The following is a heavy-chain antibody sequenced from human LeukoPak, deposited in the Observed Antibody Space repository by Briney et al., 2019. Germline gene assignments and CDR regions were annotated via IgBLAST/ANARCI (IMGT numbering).Heavy chain of an antibody. J-gene: IGHJ4*02. CDR3: RTIPRYYDSSGYYKNFDC. CDR2: IYYSGST. D-gene: IGHD3-22*01. V-gene: IGHV4-39*07. CDR1: GGSISSSSYY. Sequence: SETLSLTCTVSGGSISSSSYYWGWIRQPPGKGLEWIGSIYYSGSTCYNPSLKSRVAISVDTSKNQFSLKLSSVTAADTAVYYCRTIPRYYDSSGYYKNFDCWGQGTLVTVSS.